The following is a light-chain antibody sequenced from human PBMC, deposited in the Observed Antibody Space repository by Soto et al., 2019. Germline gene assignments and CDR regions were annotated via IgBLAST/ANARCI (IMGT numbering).Light chain of an antibody. Sequence: DIVMTQSPLSLPVTPGEPASISCRSSQSLLHSNGYNYLDWYLQKPGHSPQLLIYLGSNRASGVTDRFSGSESGTDFTLKISRVEAEDVGVYYCMQALQTPRTFGQGTKLEIK. J-gene: IGKJ2*01. CDR1: QSLLHSNGYNY. V-gene: IGKV2-28*01. CDR3: MQALQTPRT. CDR2: LGS.